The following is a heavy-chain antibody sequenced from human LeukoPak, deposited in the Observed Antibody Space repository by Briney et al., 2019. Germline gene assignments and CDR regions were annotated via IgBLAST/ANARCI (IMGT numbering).Heavy chain of an antibody. CDR3: AGIPVFGVVLHQEPV. CDR1: GYTFTSYD. CDR2: MNPNSGNT. J-gene: IGHJ6*04. D-gene: IGHD3-3*01. V-gene: IGHV1-8*03. Sequence: ASVKVSCKASGYTFTSYDINWVRQATGQGLEWMGWMNPNSGNTGYAQKFQGRVTITRNTSISTAYMELSSLRSEDTAVYFCAGIPVFGVVLHQEPVWGKGTTVIVSS.